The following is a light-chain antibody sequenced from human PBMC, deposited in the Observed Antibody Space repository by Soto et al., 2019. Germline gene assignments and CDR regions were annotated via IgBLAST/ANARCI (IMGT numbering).Light chain of an antibody. CDR3: QQYNSYSVT. J-gene: IGKJ1*01. Sequence: DIQMTQSPSTLSASVGDRVTITCXASQSISSRLAWYQQKPGKAPKFLVYDASNLESGVPSRFSGSGSGTEFTLTISSLQPDDFATYYCQQYNSYSVTFGQGTKVDI. CDR1: QSISSR. CDR2: DAS. V-gene: IGKV1-5*01.